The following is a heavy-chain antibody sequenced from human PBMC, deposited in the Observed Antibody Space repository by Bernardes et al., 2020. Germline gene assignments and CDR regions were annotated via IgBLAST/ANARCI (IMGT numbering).Heavy chain of an antibody. CDR3: TRDSSSWWGDYYGMDV. CDR2: IRSKAYGGTT. V-gene: IGHV3-49*03. D-gene: IGHD6-13*01. Sequence: GGSLRLSCTASGFTFGDYAMSWFRQAPGKGLEWVGFIRSKAYGGTTEYAASVKGRFTISRDDSKSIAYLQMNSLKTEDTAVYYCTRDSSSWWGDYYGMDVWGKGTTVTVSS. CDR1: GFTFGDYA. J-gene: IGHJ6*04.